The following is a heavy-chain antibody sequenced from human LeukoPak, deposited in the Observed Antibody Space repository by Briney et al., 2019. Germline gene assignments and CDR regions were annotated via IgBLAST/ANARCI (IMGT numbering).Heavy chain of an antibody. V-gene: IGHV3-33*06. CDR1: GFTFEDYA. CDR2: IWYDGSHQ. CDR3: AKDKDTPATAQPQRGYFES. D-gene: IGHD2-15*01. Sequence: GGSLRLSCVGSGFTFEDYAMHWVRQAPGTGLEWVAVIWYDGSHQYYADSVKGRFTISRDNSKNTLDLQMNSLRAEDTAVYFCAKDKDTPATAQPQRGYFESWGQGTLVTVSS. J-gene: IGHJ4*02.